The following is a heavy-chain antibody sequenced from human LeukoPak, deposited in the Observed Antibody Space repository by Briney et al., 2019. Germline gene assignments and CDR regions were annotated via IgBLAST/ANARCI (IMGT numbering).Heavy chain of an antibody. CDR1: GFTFSSYA. CDR3: ARIRGIPAAGTFDY. CDR2: ISYDGSNK. V-gene: IGHV3-30-3*01. J-gene: IGHJ4*02. Sequence: GGSLRLSCAASGFTFSSYAMHWVRQAPGKGLEWVAVISYDGSNKYYADSVKGRFIISRDNSKNTLYLQMNSLRTEDTAVYYCARIRGIPAAGTFDYWGQGTQVTVSS. D-gene: IGHD6-13*01.